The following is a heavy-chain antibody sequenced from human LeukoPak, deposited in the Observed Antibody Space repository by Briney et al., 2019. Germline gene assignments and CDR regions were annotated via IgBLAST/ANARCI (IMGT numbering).Heavy chain of an antibody. Sequence: PGGSLRLSCAASGFTFSSYGMHWVRQAPGKGLEWVAVIWYDGSNKYYADSVKGRFTISRDNPKNTLYLQMNSLRAEDTAVYYCAREGSSGYYPYWGQGILVTVSS. CDR2: IWYDGSNK. J-gene: IGHJ4*02. V-gene: IGHV3-33*01. CDR1: GFTFSSYG. CDR3: AREGSSGYYPY. D-gene: IGHD3-22*01.